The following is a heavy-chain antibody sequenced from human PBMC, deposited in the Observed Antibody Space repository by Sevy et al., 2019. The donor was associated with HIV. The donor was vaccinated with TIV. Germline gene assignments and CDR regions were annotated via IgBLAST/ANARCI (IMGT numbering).Heavy chain of an antibody. CDR2: ISWNSGSI. CDR1: GFTFDDYA. Sequence: GGSLRLSCAASGFTFDDYAMHWVRQAPGKGLEWVSGISWNSGSIGYADSVKGRFTISRDNAKNSLYLQMNSLRAEDMALYYCAKDYSRYSSGWTNTGFDYWGQGTLVTVSS. V-gene: IGHV3-9*03. CDR3: AKDYSRYSSGWTNTGFDY. J-gene: IGHJ4*02. D-gene: IGHD6-19*01.